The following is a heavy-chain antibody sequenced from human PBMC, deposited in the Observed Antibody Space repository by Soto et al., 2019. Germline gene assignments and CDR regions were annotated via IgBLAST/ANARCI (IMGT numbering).Heavy chain of an antibody. D-gene: IGHD3-3*01. V-gene: IGHV1-18*01. J-gene: IGHJ3*02. CDR1: GYTFTSYG. CDR3: ARDFWSTANSDPLDI. Sequence: ASVKVSCKASGYTFTSYGISWVRQAPGQGLEWMGWISAYNGNTNYAQKLQGRVTMTTDTSTSTAYMELRSLRSDDTAVYYCARDFWSTANSDPLDIPAQGTMVTVSS. CDR2: ISAYNGNT.